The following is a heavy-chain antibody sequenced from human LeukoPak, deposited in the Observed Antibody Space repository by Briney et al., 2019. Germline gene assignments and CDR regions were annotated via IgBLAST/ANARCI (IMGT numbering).Heavy chain of an antibody. Sequence: PGGSLRLSCAASGFTFSSYGMNWVRQAPGKGLEWVSALSDGGDRTYYADSVKGRFTISRDNSKNTLYLQMNRLRVEDAAVYYCARAPVTSCRGAFCYPFDYWGQGTLVTVSS. V-gene: IGHV3-23*01. J-gene: IGHJ4*02. CDR3: ARAPVTSCRGAFCYPFDY. CDR1: GFTFSSYG. D-gene: IGHD2-15*01. CDR2: LSDGGDRT.